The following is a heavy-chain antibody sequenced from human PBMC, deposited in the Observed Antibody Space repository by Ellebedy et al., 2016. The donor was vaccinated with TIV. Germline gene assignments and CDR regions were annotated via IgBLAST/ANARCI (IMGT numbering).Heavy chain of an antibody. J-gene: IGHJ4*02. V-gene: IGHV3-30-3*01. Sequence: PGGSLRLSCAPSGFTFSGYAMHWVRQAPGKGLEWVAVIVYDGSTKYYADSVKGRFTISRDNSKNMLYLQMNSLRAEDTAMYFCARDPYRIAVPGFFDWWGQGTLVTVSP. CDR1: GFTFSGYA. D-gene: IGHD6-19*01. CDR2: IVYDGSTK. CDR3: ARDPYRIAVPGFFDW.